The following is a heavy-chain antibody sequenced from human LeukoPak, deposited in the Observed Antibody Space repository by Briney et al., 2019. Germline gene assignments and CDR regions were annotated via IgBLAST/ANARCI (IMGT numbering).Heavy chain of an antibody. CDR1: GYTFSNYD. Sequence: ASVKVSCKASGYTFSNYDINWVRQATGQGLEWVGWMNPKSGNTGYAQNFQGRVTMTRNSSITTSYMELSSLRSGDTAVYYCARASRTYFGDYLYYFDSWGQGTLVTVSS. J-gene: IGHJ4*02. CDR3: ARASRTYFGDYLYYFDS. V-gene: IGHV1-8*01. D-gene: IGHD4-17*01. CDR2: MNPKSGNT.